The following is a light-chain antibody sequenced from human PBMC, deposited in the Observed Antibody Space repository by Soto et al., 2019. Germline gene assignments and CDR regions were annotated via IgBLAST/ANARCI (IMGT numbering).Light chain of an antibody. CDR1: SSNIGAGYD. V-gene: IGLV1-40*01. Sequence: QSVLTQPPSVSGAPGQRVTISCTGSSSNIGAGYDVHWYQQLPGTAPNLLIYGNSNRPSGVPDRFSGSKSGTSASLAITALQAEDEADYSCQSYDSSLSGYVFGTGTKVTVL. J-gene: IGLJ1*01. CDR3: QSYDSSLSGYV. CDR2: GNS.